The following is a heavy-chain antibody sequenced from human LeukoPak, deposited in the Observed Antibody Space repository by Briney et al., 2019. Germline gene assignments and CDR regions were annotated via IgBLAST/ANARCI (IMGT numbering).Heavy chain of an antibody. J-gene: IGHJ4*02. D-gene: IGHD3-22*01. CDR3: ARSWKYYYDSSGYFLFDY. CDR2: ISSSSSYI. Sequence: TGGSLRLSCAASGFTFSSYSMNWVRQAPGKGLEWVSSISSSSSYIYYADSVKGRFTISRDNAKNSLYPQMNSLRAEDTAVYYCARSWKYYYDSSGYFLFDYWGQGTLVTVSS. CDR1: GFTFSSYS. V-gene: IGHV3-21*01.